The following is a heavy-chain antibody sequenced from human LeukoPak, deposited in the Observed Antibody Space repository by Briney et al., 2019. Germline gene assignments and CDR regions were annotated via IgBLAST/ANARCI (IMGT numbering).Heavy chain of an antibody. D-gene: IGHD4-11*01. CDR3: ARDWSSKYPYYYGMDV. CDR2: ISYDGSNK. J-gene: IGHJ6*02. Sequence: PGGSLRLSCAASGFTFSSYGLHWVRQAPGKGLEWVAVISYDGSNKYYADSVKGRFTISRDNSKNTLYLQMNSLRAEDTAVYYCARDWSSKYPYYYGMDVWGQGTTVTVSS. V-gene: IGHV3-30*03. CDR1: GFTFSSYG.